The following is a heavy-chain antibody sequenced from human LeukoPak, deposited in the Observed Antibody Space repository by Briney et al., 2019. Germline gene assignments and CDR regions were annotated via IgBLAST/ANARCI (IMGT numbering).Heavy chain of an antibody. CDR1: GFTFSSYG. CDR2: IKSKADGGTT. D-gene: IGHD3-22*01. J-gene: IGHJ4*02. V-gene: IGHV3-15*01. CDR3: TTKCYYDSSGFGC. Sequence: GRSLRLSCVASGFTFSSYGMHWVRQAPGKGLEWVGRIKSKADGGTTDYSAPVKGRFTISRDDSKNTLYLQMNSLKTEDTAVYYCTTKCYYDSSGFGCWGQGTLVTVSS.